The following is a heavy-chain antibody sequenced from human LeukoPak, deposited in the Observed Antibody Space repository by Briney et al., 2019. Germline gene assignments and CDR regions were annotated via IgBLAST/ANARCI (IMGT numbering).Heavy chain of an antibody. CDR3: AKDRGIAVAGTLDY. V-gene: IGHV3-15*01. Sequence: GGSLRLSCAASGFTFSDGWMNWVRQAPGKGLEWVGRIKSKTDGGTTDYAAPVKGRFTISRDNSKNTLYLQMNSLRAEDTAVYYCAKDRGIAVAGTLDYWGQGTLVTVSS. CDR1: GFTFSDGW. J-gene: IGHJ4*02. CDR2: IKSKTDGGTT. D-gene: IGHD6-19*01.